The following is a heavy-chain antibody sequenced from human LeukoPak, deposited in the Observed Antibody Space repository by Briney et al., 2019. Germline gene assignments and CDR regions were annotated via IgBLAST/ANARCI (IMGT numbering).Heavy chain of an antibody. J-gene: IGHJ6*02. CDR2: IYYSGST. V-gene: IGHV4-31*03. CDR1: GGSISSGDYY. D-gene: IGHD7-27*01. CDR3: ARTDWGSTASYGMDV. Sequence: SQTLSLTCTVSGGSISSGDYYWSWIRQHPGKGLEWIGYIYYSGSTYYNPSLKSRVTISVDTSKNQFSLKLSSVTAADTAVYYCARTDWGSTASYGMDVWGQGTTVTVSS.